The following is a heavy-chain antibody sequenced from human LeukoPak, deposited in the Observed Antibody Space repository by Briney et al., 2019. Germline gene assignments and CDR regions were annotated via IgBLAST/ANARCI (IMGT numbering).Heavy chain of an antibody. CDR1: GYTFTGYY. CDR3: ARGGYSGYDDYYYYGMDV. J-gene: IGHJ6*02. Sequence: ASVKVSCKASGYTFTGYYMHWVRQAPGQGLEWMGWINPNSGGTNYAQKFQGRVTMTRDTSISTAYMELSRLRSGDTAVYYCARGGYSGYDDYYYYGMDVWGQGTTVTVSS. D-gene: IGHD5-12*01. V-gene: IGHV1-2*02. CDR2: INPNSGGT.